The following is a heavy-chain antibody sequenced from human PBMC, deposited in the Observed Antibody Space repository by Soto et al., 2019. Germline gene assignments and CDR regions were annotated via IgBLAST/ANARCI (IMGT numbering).Heavy chain of an antibody. CDR2: INSDGSST. Sequence: EVQLVESGGGLVQPGGSLRLSCAASGFTFSTYWIHWVRQAPGKGLVWVSRINSDGSSTNYADSVKGRFTISRDNAKNTLFLQMNSRRAEDTAVYYCARDRWGGGRDMDVWGQGTTGTVPS. J-gene: IGHJ6*01. D-gene: IGHD3-10*01. CDR1: GFTFSTYW. CDR3: ARDRWGGGRDMDV. V-gene: IGHV3-74*01.